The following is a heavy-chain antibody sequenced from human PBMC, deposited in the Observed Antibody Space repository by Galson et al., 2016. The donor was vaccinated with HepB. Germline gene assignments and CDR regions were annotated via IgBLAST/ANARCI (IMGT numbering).Heavy chain of an antibody. Sequence: ETLSLTCTVSGGSISSYYWSWVRQPPGKGLEWIGYIYHSGTTNYNPSLKSRVTMSVDTSKNQFSLKLSSVTAADTAVYYCARSEYQLLYGMDVWGQGTTVAVSS. J-gene: IGHJ6*02. CDR3: ARSEYQLLYGMDV. CDR1: GGSISSYY. D-gene: IGHD2-2*02. CDR2: IYHSGTT. V-gene: IGHV4-59*08.